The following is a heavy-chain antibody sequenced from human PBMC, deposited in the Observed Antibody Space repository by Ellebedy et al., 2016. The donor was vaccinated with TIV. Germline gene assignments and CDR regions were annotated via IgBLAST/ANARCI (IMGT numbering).Heavy chain of an antibody. J-gene: IGHJ4*02. D-gene: IGHD6-13*01. CDR2: ISDNGRKN. Sequence: PGGSLRLSCAASGFTFSNSGMPSVREAPGKGLEWVAIISDNGRKNFHADSVKGRFTISRDNSKNTLFLQMNSLTAEDTAVYYCAREGPYSSIWGGFDYWGQGTLVTISS. CDR1: GFTFSNSG. CDR3: AREGPYSSIWGGFDY. V-gene: IGHV3-30*03.